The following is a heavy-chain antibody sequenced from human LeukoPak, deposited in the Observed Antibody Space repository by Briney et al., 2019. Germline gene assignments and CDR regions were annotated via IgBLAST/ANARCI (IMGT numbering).Heavy chain of an antibody. D-gene: IGHD4-11*01. J-gene: IGHJ4*02. V-gene: IGHV3-23*01. CDR1: GFTFSSYA. CDR3: ARGLDNYSDFDY. Sequence: QPGGSLRLSCAASGFTFSSYAMSWVRQAPGKGLEWVSAISGSGGRTYYADSVKGRFTISRDNSRNTLYLQMKSLRAEDTAVYYCARGLDNYSDFDYWGQGTLVTVSS. CDR2: ISGSGGRT.